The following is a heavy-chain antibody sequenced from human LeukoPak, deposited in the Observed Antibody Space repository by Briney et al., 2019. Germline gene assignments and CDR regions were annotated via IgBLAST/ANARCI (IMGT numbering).Heavy chain of an antibody. J-gene: IGHJ6*02. CDR3: ANSAYYYDSSGYRMDV. CDR1: GFTFSSYG. D-gene: IGHD3-22*01. V-gene: IGHV3-30*18. Sequence: GGSLRLSCAASGFTFSSYGMHWVRQAPGKGLEWVAVISYDGSNKYYADSVKGRFTISRDNSKNTLYLQMNSLRAEDTAVYYCANSAYYYDSSGYRMDVWGQGTTVTVSS. CDR2: ISYDGSNK.